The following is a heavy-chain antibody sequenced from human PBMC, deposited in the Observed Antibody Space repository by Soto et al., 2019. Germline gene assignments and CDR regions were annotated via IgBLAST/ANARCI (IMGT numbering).Heavy chain of an antibody. Sequence: SETLSLTCAVYGGSFSGYYWSWIRQPPGKGLEWIGEINHSGSTNYNPSLKSRVTISVDTSKNQFSLRLSSVTAADTAVYYCGRPSQTAPWEVGGFRPWGQGILVSVSS. J-gene: IGHJ5*02. CDR2: INHSGST. CDR1: GGSFSGYY. V-gene: IGHV4-34*01. CDR3: GRPSQTAPWEVGGFRP. D-gene: IGHD1-26*01.